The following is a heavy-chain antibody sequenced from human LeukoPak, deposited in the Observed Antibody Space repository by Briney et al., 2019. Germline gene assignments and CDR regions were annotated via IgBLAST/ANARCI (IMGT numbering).Heavy chain of an antibody. J-gene: IGHJ6*03. CDR3: ARLNGQWLARKYYYMDV. Sequence: GASVKVSCKASGYTFSNYGISWVRQAPGRGLEWMGWISADKGNTNSAKKFQGRVTMTTDTSTTTAYMELRSLRSDDTAVYYCARLNGQWLARKYYYMDVWGKGTTVTVSS. D-gene: IGHD6-19*01. V-gene: IGHV1-18*01. CDR1: GYTFSNYG. CDR2: ISADKGNT.